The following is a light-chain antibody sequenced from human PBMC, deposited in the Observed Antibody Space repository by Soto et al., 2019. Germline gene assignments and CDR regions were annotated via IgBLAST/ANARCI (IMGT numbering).Light chain of an antibody. CDR2: GNS. J-gene: IGLJ3*02. CDR1: SSNIGAGYD. CDR3: QSYDSSLIGSV. V-gene: IGLV1-40*01. Sequence: QSVLTQSPSVSGAPGQRVTISCTGSSSNIGAGYDVHWYQQLPGTAPKLLIYGNSNRPSGVPDRFSGSKSGTSASLAITGLQAEDEADYYCQSYDSSLIGSVFGGGTKLTVL.